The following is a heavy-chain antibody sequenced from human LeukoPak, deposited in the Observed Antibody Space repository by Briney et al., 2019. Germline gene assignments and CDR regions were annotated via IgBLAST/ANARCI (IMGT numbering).Heavy chain of an antibody. CDR3: ARGAPQYSMSSSWFDP. CDR1: GFTFSNYA. CDR2: ISYDGSNK. V-gene: IGHV3-30-3*01. J-gene: IGHJ5*02. D-gene: IGHD6-6*01. Sequence: GSLRLSCAASGFTFSNYAMHWVRQAPGKGLEWVAVISYDGSNKYYADSVKGRFTISRDNSKNTLFLQMNSLRAEDTAVYYCARGAPQYSMSSSWFDPWGQGTLVTVSS.